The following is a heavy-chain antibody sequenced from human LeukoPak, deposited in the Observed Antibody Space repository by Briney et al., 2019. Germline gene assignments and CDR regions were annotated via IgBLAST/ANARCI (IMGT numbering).Heavy chain of an antibody. D-gene: IGHD4-11*01. V-gene: IGHV3-23*01. CDR1: GLTFSSYA. CDR2: ISGSGGDT. CDR3: AKGPMTTVTTGHLYYYYYMDV. Sequence: GGSLRLSCAAYGLTFSSYAMSWVRQAPGKGLDWVSAISGSGGDTYSADSVRGRFTISRDNSKNTLYLQMNSLRAEDTAVYYCAKGPMTTVTTGHLYYYYYMDVWGKGTTVTVSS. J-gene: IGHJ6*03.